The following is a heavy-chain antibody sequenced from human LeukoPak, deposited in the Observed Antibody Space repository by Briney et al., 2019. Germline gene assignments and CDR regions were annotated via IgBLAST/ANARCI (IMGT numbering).Heavy chain of an antibody. CDR2: INSDGSST. J-gene: IGHJ4*02. D-gene: IGHD1-26*01. V-gene: IGHV3-74*01. Sequence: GGSLRLSCAASGFTFSSYWMHWVRQAPGKGLVWVSRINSDGSSTNYADSVKGRFTISRDNVKNTLYLQMNSLRAEDTAVYYCARDRGVGAPDYRGQGTLVTVSS. CDR3: ARDRGVGAPDY. CDR1: GFTFSSYW.